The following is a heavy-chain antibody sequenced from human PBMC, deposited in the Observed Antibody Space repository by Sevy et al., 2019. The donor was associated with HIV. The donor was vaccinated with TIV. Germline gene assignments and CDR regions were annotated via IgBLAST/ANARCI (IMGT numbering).Heavy chain of an antibody. Sequence: ASVNVSCKASGYTFTSYDINWVRQATGQGLEWMGWMNPNSGNTGYAQKFQARVTMTRNTAINTAYMELSSLRSEDTAVYYCARAGSGWYDHYFDPWGQGTLVTVSS. J-gene: IGHJ4*02. CDR3: ARAGSGWYDHYFDP. D-gene: IGHD6-19*01. V-gene: IGHV1-8*01. CDR2: MNPNSGNT. CDR1: GYTFTSYD.